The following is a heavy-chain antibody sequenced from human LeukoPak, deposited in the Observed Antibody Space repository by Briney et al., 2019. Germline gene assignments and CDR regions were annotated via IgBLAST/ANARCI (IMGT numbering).Heavy chain of an antibody. CDR1: GFTSSSNY. CDR3: ARDATYYDILTGYKRADGMDV. V-gene: IGHV3-66*01. D-gene: IGHD3-9*01. J-gene: IGHJ6*02. Sequence: GGSLRLSCAASGFTSSSNYRSWVRQAPGKGLEWFSFIYSGGSTYYADSVKGRFTISRDNSKNTLYLQMNSLRAEDTAVYYCARDATYYDILTGYKRADGMDVWGQGTTVTVSS. CDR2: IYSGGST.